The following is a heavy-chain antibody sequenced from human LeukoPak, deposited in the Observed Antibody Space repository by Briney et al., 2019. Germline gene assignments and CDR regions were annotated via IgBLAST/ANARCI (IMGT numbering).Heavy chain of an antibody. D-gene: IGHD6-6*01. J-gene: IGHJ3*02. V-gene: IGHV3-23*01. CDR2: ISGSGGST. Sequence: GGTLRLSCAASGFTFSSYGMSWVRQAPGKGLEWVSAISGSGGSTYYADSVKGRFTISRDNAKNSLYLQMNSLRAEDTAVYYCARIYSSSSSRGAFDIWGQGTMVTVSS. CDR3: ARIYSSSSSRGAFDI. CDR1: GFTFSSYG.